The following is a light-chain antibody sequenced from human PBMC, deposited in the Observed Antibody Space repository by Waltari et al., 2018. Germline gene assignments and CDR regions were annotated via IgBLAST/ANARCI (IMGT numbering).Light chain of an antibody. V-gene: IGKV3-15*01. Sequence: ETVMTQSPATLSVSPGERATLSCRASQSVSSNLAWYQQKPGQPPRLLIYGASTRATGIPARFSGSGSGTEFTLTISSLQSEDFAVYYCQQYNDWPPLTFGGGTKVE. J-gene: IGKJ4*01. CDR1: QSVSSN. CDR3: QQYNDWPPLT. CDR2: GAS.